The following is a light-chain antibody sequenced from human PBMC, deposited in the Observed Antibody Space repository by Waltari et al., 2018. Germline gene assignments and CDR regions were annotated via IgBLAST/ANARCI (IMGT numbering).Light chain of an antibody. Sequence: DIVMTQSPDSLAVSLGERATINCKSSQRVLYSSNNKNYLAWYQQKAGQPPKLLIYWASTRASGVPDRFSGSGSGTDFTLTISSLQAEDVAVYYCHQYYATPPDGKTFGQGTKVEIK. CDR3: HQYYATPPDGKT. J-gene: IGKJ1*01. V-gene: IGKV4-1*01. CDR2: WAS. CDR1: QRVLYSSNNKNY.